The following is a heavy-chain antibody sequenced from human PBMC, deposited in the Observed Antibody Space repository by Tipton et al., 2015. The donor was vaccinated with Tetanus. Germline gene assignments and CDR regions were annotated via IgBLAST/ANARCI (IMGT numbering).Heavy chain of an antibody. Sequence: SLRLSCAASGFSFSSFLMTWVRQAPGKGLELVASIKHDGSEEYYVDSGKGRFAISRDNAWNSLHLQMNSLRVEDTAVYYCARDVTGTFSGRRWGQGTLVTVSS. CDR1: GFSFSSFL. D-gene: IGHD1-14*01. V-gene: IGHV3-7*01. J-gene: IGHJ4*02. CDR3: ARDVTGTFSGRR. CDR2: IKHDGSEE.